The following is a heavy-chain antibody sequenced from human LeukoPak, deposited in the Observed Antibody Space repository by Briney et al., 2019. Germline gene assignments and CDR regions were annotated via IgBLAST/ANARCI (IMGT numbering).Heavy chain of an antibody. CDR1: GYTFTSYA. CDR3: ARETSSGWFSDY. J-gene: IGHJ4*02. D-gene: IGHD6-19*01. V-gene: IGHV1-3*01. Sequence: ASVKVSCKASGYTFTSYAMHWVRQAPGQRLEWMGWINAGNGNTKYSQKFQGRVTITRDTSASTAYMELSSLGSEDTAVYYCARETSSGWFSDYWGQGTLVTVSS. CDR2: INAGNGNT.